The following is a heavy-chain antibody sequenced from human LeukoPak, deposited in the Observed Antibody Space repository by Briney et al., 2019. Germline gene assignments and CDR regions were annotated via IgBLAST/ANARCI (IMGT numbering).Heavy chain of an antibody. CDR1: GYTFTVYY. D-gene: IGHD6-13*01. V-gene: IGHV1-2*02. J-gene: IGHJ5*02. CDR2: INPNSVGT. CDR3: AQSPRYSSSWYGNNWFDP. Sequence: ASVKVSCKASGYTFTVYYIHWVRQAPGEGLEWVWCINPNSVGTNYVQKILGRVTMSRDTSISTAYMELSRLKSDDTAVYYCAQSPRYSSSWYGNNWFDPWGQGTLVTVSS.